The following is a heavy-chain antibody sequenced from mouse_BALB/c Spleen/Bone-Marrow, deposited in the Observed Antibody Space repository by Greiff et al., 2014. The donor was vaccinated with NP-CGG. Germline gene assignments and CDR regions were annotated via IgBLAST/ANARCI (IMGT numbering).Heavy chain of an antibody. Sequence: VQLKESGPGLVKPSQSLSLTCTVTDYSITSDFAWNWIRQFPGNKLEWMGYISYYGITSYNPSLKSRISITRDTSKNQFFLQLNSVTSEDTATYYCARSYYAMDYWGQGISVTVSS. CDR1: DYSITSDFA. CDR2: ISYYGIT. CDR3: ARSYYAMDY. V-gene: IGHV3-2*02. J-gene: IGHJ4*01.